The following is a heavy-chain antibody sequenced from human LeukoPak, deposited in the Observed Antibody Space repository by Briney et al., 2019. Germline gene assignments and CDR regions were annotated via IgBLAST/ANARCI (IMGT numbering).Heavy chain of an antibody. CDR3: AKVSHWFDP. J-gene: IGHJ5*02. Sequence: ASETLSLTCTVSGGSISNSYWSWIRQSPGKGLEWVAFIYYSGSTTYSPSLKSRVTMSVDTSKNQFSMKLRSVTAADTAVYYCAKVSHWFDPRGQGTLVTVSS. CDR2: IYYSGST. V-gene: IGHV4-59*01. CDR1: GGSISNSY.